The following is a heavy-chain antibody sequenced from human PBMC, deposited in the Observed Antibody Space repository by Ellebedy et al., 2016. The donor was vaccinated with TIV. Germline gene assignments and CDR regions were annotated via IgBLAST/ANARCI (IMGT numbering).Heavy chain of an antibody. J-gene: IGHJ4*02. CDR1: GFTFNKAW. Sequence: GESLKISCAASGFTFNKAWMNWVRQAPGKGLGWVSSISSNSNYIYYADSVRGRFTISRDNAKKSLYLQMNSLRAEDTAVYYCARGAMAAAGDDYWGQGTLVTVSS. CDR3: ARGAMAAAGDDY. D-gene: IGHD6-13*01. V-gene: IGHV3-21*01. CDR2: ISSNSNYI.